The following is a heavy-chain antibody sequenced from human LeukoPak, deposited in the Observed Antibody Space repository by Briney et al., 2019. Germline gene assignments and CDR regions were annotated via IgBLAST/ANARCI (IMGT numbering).Heavy chain of an antibody. CDR1: GFTFSSCS. V-gene: IGHV3-48*01. D-gene: IGHD2-15*01. J-gene: IGHJ1*01. CDR3: AKDGWWERQYFQH. CDR2: ISSNSSTR. Sequence: GGSLRLSCAASGFTFSSCSMNWVRQAPGKRLEWVSYISSNSSTRYYADSVKARFTIYRDSAKNSVYLQMNSLRAEDTAVYYCAKDGWWERQYFQHWGQGTMVTVSS.